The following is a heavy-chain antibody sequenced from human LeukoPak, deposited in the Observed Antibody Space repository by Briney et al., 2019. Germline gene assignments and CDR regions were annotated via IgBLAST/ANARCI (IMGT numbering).Heavy chain of an antibody. CDR3: AREGGFYRPLDY. V-gene: IGHV4-4*02. D-gene: IGHD3-3*01. Sequence: SGTLSLTCGVSGGSVTSTNWWTWVRQPPGKGLEWIGEVHRDGGTNYNPSLKSRLTMSVDLSENHISLKLTSVTAADTAVYYCAREGGFYRPLDYSGQGTLVTVLS. J-gene: IGHJ4*02. CDR2: VHRDGGT. CDR1: GGSVTSTNW.